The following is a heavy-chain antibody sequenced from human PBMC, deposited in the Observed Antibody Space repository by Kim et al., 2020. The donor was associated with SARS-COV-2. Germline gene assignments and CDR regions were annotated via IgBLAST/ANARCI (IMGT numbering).Heavy chain of an antibody. V-gene: IGHV4-39*01. J-gene: IGHJ4*01. D-gene: IGHD6-13*01. Sequence: SETLSLTCTVSGGSISGSTSYWGWIRQPPGKGLVWIGSIFYSGSTYYNPSLRSRVTISVHTSTTQFSLKLNSVTAADTAVYYCARQVIAEHFDYWGHGTLVTVSS. CDR1: GGSISGSTSY. CDR2: IFYSGST. CDR3: ARQVIAEHFDY.